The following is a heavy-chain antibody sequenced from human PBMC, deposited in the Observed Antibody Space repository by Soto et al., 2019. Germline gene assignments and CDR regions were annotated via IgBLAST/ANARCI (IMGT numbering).Heavy chain of an antibody. J-gene: IGHJ5*02. V-gene: IGHV1-69*06. Sequence: GASVKVSCKASGGTFSSYAISWVRQAPGQGLEWMGGIIPIFGTANYAQKFQGRVTITADKSTSTAYMELSSLRSEDTDVYYCARVTYYYDSSGYLNWFDPWGQGTLVTVSS. CDR3: ARVTYYYDSSGYLNWFDP. CDR1: GGTFSSYA. D-gene: IGHD3-22*01. CDR2: IIPIFGTA.